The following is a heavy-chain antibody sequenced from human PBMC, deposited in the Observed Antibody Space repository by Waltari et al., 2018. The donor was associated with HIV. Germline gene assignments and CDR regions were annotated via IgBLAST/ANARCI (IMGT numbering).Heavy chain of an antibody. CDR2: INNYDGQT. D-gene: IGHD3-10*01. V-gene: IGHV1-18*01. J-gene: IGHJ6*02. CDR3: ARGVALVRGVKIRGHMDV. Sequence: VPLVQSGAEVKRPGASVRVSCTSSGYTFSAYAINWVRQAPGQGLEWMGWINNYDGQTNFAEKFQGRVTMTTDTSKSTASMELRSLRSDDTAVYFCARGVALVRGVKIRGHMDVWGQGTTVTVSS. CDR1: GYTFSAYA.